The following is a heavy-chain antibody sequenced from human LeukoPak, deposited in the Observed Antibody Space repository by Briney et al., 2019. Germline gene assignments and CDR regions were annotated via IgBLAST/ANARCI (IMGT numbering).Heavy chain of an antibody. J-gene: IGHJ3*02. CDR3: ARSLWPYDAFDI. D-gene: IGHD3-16*01. CDR2: IYYSGST. CDR1: GGSFSGYY. V-gene: IGHV4-39*01. Sequence: PSETLSLTCAVYGGSFSGYYWGWIRQPPGKGLEWIGSIYYSGSTYYNPSLKSRVTISVDTSKNQFSLKLSSVTAADTAVYYCARSLWPYDAFDIWGQGTMVTVSS.